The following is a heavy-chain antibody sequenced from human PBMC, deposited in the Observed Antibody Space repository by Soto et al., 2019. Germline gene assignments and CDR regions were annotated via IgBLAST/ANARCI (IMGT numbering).Heavy chain of an antibody. Sequence: QVQLVESGGGVVQTGRSLRLSCAASGYSFSSCGMHWVRQAPGKGLEWVAVISYDVTNKYYADSVKGRFTISRDNSKNTLYLQINSLRAEDTAVYYCAKDLRIAVAGTDYFDSWCQGTLVTVSS. D-gene: IGHD6-19*01. CDR2: ISYDVTNK. V-gene: IGHV3-30*18. CDR3: AKDLRIAVAGTDYFDS. CDR1: GYSFSSCG. J-gene: IGHJ4*02.